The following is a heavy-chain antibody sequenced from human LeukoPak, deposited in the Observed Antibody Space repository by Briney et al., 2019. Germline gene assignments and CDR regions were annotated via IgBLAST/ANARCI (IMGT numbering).Heavy chain of an antibody. V-gene: IGHV4-34*01. CDR3: ARLPINSGSYYGFDY. D-gene: IGHD1-26*01. CDR1: GGSFSGYY. CDR2: INHSGST. Sequence: SETLSLTCAVYGGSFSGYYWSWIRQPPGKGLEWIGEINHSGSTNYNPSLKSRVTISVDTSKNQFSLKLSSVTAADTAVYYCARLPINSGSYYGFDYWGQGTLVTVSS. J-gene: IGHJ4*02.